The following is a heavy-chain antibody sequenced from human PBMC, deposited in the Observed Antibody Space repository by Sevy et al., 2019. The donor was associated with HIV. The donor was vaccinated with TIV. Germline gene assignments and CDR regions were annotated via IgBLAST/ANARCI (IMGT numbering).Heavy chain of an antibody. J-gene: IGHJ5*02. CDR2: INHSGST. CDR3: ARTVTTWFDP. CDR1: GGSFSGYY. V-gene: IGHV4-34*01. D-gene: IGHD4-4*01. Sequence: SETLSLTCAVYGGSFSGYYWSWIRQPPGKGLEWIGEINHSGSTNYNPSLKSRVTISVDTSKNQFSLKLSSVTAADTAVYYCARTVTTWFDPWGQGTLATVSS.